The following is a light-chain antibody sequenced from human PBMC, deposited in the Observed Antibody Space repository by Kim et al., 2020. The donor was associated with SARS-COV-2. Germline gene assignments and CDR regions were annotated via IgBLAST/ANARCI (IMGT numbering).Light chain of an antibody. J-gene: IGKJ4*02. CDR3: QHHGGYPRT. V-gene: IGKV1-17*03. CDR1: QGVSNY. Sequence: DIQMTQSPSTMSASVGDRVTITCRASQGVSNYLAWYQQKPGKVPKRLIYAASTLQSGVPSRFSGTVSETEFTLTISSLQPEDFATYYCQHHGGYPRTFGEGTKVDIK. CDR2: AAS.